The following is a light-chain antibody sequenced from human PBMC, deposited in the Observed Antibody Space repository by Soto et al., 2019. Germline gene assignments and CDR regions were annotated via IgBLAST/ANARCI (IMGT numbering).Light chain of an antibody. CDR3: QHYSNLPLT. V-gene: IGKV3-15*01. CDR2: DAS. CDR1: QGIGST. J-gene: IGKJ4*01. Sequence: EIVMTQSPATLYVSPGEGATLSCRASQGIGSTLAWYQQKPGQTPRLLIYDASTRATGVPARFSGSASGTEFTLTITSLQSEDFAVYYCQHYSNLPLTFGGGTKVDI.